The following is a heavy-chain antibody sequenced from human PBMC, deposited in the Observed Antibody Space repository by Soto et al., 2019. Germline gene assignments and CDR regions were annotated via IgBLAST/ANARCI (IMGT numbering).Heavy chain of an antibody. J-gene: IGHJ4*02. V-gene: IGHV1-18*01. CDR1: GYTFTSYG. CDR2: ISAYNGNT. Sequence: ASVKVSCKASGYTFTSYGISWVRQAPGQGLEWMGWISAYNGNTNYAQKLQGRFTMTTDTSTSTAYMELRSLRSDDTAVYYCARECSGGDCCGGFDYWGQGTLVTVSS. D-gene: IGHD2-21*02. CDR3: ARECSGGDCCGGFDY.